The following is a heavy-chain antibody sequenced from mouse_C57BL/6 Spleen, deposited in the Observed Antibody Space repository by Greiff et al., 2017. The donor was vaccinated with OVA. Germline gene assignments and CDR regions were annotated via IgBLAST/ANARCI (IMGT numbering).Heavy chain of an antibody. CDR3: ARYDGYYFDY. J-gene: IGHJ2*01. CDR1: GYTFTSYG. V-gene: IGHV1-81*01. CDR2: IYPRSGNT. Sequence: VKLVESGAELARPGASVKLSCKASGYTFTSYGISWVKQRTGQGLEWIGEIYPRSGNTYYNEKFKGKATLTADKSSSTAYMELRSLTSEDSAVYFCARYDGYYFDYWGQGTTLTVSS. D-gene: IGHD2-3*01.